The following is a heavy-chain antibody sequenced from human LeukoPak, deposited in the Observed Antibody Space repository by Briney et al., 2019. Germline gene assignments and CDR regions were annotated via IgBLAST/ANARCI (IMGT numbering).Heavy chain of an antibody. CDR3: ARGARAGYNLEPFDY. D-gene: IGHD5-24*01. Sequence: KSSETLSLTCTVSGGSISSYYWSWIRQPPGKGLEWIGYIYYSGSTKYNPSLKSRVTISVDTSKNQFSLKLRSVTAADTAVYYCARGARAGYNLEPFDYWGQGTLVTVSS. V-gene: IGHV4-59*08. CDR2: IYYSGST. CDR1: GGSISSYY. J-gene: IGHJ4*02.